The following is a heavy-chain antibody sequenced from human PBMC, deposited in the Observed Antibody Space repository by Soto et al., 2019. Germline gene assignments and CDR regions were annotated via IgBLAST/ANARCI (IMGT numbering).Heavy chain of an antibody. D-gene: IGHD4-17*01. CDR3: ARAHYGDYGYGMDV. V-gene: IGHV4-30-2*01. CDR1: GGSISSGGYS. CDR2: IYHSGST. J-gene: IGHJ6*04. Sequence: PSETLSLTCAVSGGSISSGGYSWSWIRQPPGKGLEWIGYIYHSGSTYYNPSLKSRVTISVDRSKNQFSLKLSSVTAADTAVYYCARAHYGDYGYGMDVWGKGTTVTVPS.